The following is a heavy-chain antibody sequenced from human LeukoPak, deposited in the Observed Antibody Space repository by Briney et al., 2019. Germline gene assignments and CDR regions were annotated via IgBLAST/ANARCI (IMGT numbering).Heavy chain of an antibody. CDR1: GGSISSYY. D-gene: IGHD4-11*01. Sequence: PSETLSLTCTVSGGSISSYYWSWIRQPPGKGLEWIGYIYYSGSTYYNPSLKSRVTISVDTSKNQFSLKLSSVTAADTAVYYCASQTTATPFFDYWGQGTLVTVSS. V-gene: IGHV4-59*08. CDR3: ASQTTATPFFDY. CDR2: IYYSGST. J-gene: IGHJ4*02.